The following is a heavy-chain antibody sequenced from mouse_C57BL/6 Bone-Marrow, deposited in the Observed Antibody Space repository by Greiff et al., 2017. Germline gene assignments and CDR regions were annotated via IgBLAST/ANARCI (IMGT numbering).Heavy chain of an antibody. CDR2: IYPGSGST. CDR1: GYTFTSYW. J-gene: IGHJ1*03. Sequence: VKLQQPGAELVKPGASVKMSCKASGYTFTSYWITWVKQRPGQGLEWIGDIYPGSGSTNYNEKCKSKATLTVDTSSSTAYMQLSSLTSEDSAVYYCARPYYSNYWYFDVWGTGTTVTVSS. D-gene: IGHD2-5*01. CDR3: ARPYYSNYWYFDV. V-gene: IGHV1-55*01.